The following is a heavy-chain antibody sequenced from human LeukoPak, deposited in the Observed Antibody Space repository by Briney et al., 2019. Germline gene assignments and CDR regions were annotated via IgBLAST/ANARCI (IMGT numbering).Heavy chain of an antibody. V-gene: IGHV4-4*02. CDR3: ARVGHNWFDP. CDR2: IYHSGRT. D-gene: IGHD1-26*01. J-gene: IGHJ5*02. CDR1: GGSISSPNW. Sequence: PSGTLSLTCAVSGGSISSPNWWTWVRQPPGEGLEWIGEIYHSGRTNSNPSLESRVIMSVDKSKNQFSLKLTSVTAADTAVYYCARVGHNWFDPWGQGTLVTVSS.